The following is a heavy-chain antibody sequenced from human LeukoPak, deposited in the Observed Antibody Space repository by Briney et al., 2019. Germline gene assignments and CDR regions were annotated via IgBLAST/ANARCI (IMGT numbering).Heavy chain of an antibody. D-gene: IGHD3-22*01. Sequence: SETLSLTCAVYGGSFSGYYWSWIRQPPGKGLEWIGEINHSGSTNYNPSLKSRVTISVDTSKNQFSLKLSSVTAADTAVYCCARATDTYYYDSSGRGAGRFDYWGQGTLVTVSS. V-gene: IGHV4-34*01. CDR3: ARATDTYYYDSSGRGAGRFDY. CDR2: INHSGST. J-gene: IGHJ4*02. CDR1: GGSFSGYY.